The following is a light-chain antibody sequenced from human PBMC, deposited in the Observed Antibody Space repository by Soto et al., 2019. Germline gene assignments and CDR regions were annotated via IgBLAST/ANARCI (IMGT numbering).Light chain of an antibody. CDR1: SSDVGEENY. Sequence: QSALTQPPSASGSPGQSVTITCSGTSSDVGEENYVSWYQQHPGKVPKLMIYEVSNRPSGVSNRFSGSKSGNTASLTISGLQAEDEADYYCSSYTSSSTSYVFGTGTKLTVL. CDR2: EVS. J-gene: IGLJ1*01. CDR3: SSYTSSSTSYV. V-gene: IGLV2-14*01.